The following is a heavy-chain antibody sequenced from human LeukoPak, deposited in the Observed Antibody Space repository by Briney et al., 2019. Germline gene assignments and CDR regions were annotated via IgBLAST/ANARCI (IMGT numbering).Heavy chain of an antibody. J-gene: IGHJ4*02. V-gene: IGHV3-74*01. CDR3: ARGDSGFNFDY. CDR1: GSTFSSYW. CDR2: INSDGSST. D-gene: IGHD3-22*01. Sequence: GGSLRLSCAASGSTFSSYWMHWVRQAPGKGLVWVSRINSDGSSTSYADSVKGRFTISRDNAKNTLYLQMNSLRAEDTAVYYCARGDSGFNFDYWGQGTLVTVSS.